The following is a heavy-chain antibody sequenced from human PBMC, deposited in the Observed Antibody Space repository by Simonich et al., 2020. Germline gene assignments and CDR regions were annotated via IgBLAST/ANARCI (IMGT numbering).Heavy chain of an antibody. J-gene: IGHJ3*02. V-gene: IGHV1-2*02. Sequence: QVQLVQSGAEVKKPGASVKVSCKASGYTFTGYYMHWVRQAPGQGLEWSGWSNTNIGGTNYAQKFQGRVTMTRDTSISTAYMELSRLRSDDTAVYYCARDPEKINSVEYSSSYAFDIWGQGTMVTVSS. CDR2: SNTNIGGT. CDR1: GYTFTGYY. D-gene: IGHD6-6*01. CDR3: ARDPEKINSVEYSSSYAFDI.